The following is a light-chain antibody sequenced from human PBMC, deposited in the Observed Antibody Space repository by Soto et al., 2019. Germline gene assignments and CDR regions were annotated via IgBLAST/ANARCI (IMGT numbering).Light chain of an antibody. V-gene: IGKV3-20*01. Sequence: EIVLTQSPDTLSLSPGERATLSCRASQSVSSDYLVWYQQKPGLPPRLLIYGASRRATGIPDRFSGSGSGTDFTLTITSLQPEDFATYYCQQSHSFPLTFGGGTKVDI. CDR3: QQSHSFPLT. CDR1: QSVSSDY. J-gene: IGKJ4*01. CDR2: GAS.